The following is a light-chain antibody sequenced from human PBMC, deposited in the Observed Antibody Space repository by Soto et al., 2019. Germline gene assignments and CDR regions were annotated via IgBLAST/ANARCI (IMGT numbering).Light chain of an antibody. CDR3: SSHAGDYGA. CDR2: QGN. CDR1: SGDVGNYNF. V-gene: IGLV2-23*01. Sequence: QSVLTQPASVSGSPGQSITISCTGTSGDVGNYNFVSWYQHHVGKAPKLLTYQGNKRPSGVSDRFSASKSGNTASLTISGLQPEDEADYFCSSHAGDYGAFGGGTKLTVL. J-gene: IGLJ3*02.